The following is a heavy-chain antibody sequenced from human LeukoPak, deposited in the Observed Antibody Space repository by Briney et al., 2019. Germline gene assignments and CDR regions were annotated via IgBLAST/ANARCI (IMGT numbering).Heavy chain of an antibody. CDR3: AKFNSPYGSGSFYDY. J-gene: IGHJ4*02. D-gene: IGHD3-10*01. CDR1: RFTFNNYG. CDR2: ISYDGNDK. Sequence: PGRSLRLSCAASRFTFNNYGMHWVRQAPGKGLQWVAVISYDGNDKSYSDSVKGRFTISRDNSKNTLYLQMNSLRAEDTAVYYCAKFNSPYGSGSFYDYWGQGTLVTVSS. V-gene: IGHV3-30*18.